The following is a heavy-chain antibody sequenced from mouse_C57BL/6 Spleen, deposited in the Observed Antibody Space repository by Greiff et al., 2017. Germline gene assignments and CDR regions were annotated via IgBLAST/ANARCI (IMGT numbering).Heavy chain of an antibody. Sequence: QVQLKESGAELVKPGASVKLSCKASGYTFTSYWMHWVKQRPGQGLEWIGMIHPNSGSTNYNEKFKSKATLTVDKSSSTAYMQLSSLTSEDSAVYYCARGELLRPFDYWGQGTTLTVSS. V-gene: IGHV1-64*01. CDR1: GYTFTSYW. J-gene: IGHJ2*01. CDR3: ARGELLRPFDY. D-gene: IGHD1-2*01. CDR2: IHPNSGST.